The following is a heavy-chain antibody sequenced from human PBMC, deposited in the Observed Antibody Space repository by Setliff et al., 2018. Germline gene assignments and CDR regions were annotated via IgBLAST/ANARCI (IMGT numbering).Heavy chain of an antibody. J-gene: IGHJ3*01. CDR3: TTDRAACSGSSCYNGFDV. D-gene: IGHD2-2*02. V-gene: IGHV3-72*01. CDR2: SRDKGNSYTT. Sequence: GGSLRLSCAVSGFTFSDHYMDWVRQVPGKGLEWVGRSRDKGNSYTTEYAASVKGRFTISRDASKNSLFLQMNSLKTEDTAVYYCTTDRAACSGSSCYNGFDVWGQGTMVTVSS. CDR1: GFTFSDHY.